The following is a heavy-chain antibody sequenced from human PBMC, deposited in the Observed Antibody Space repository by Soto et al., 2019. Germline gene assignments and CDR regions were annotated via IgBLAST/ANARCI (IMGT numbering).Heavy chain of an antibody. J-gene: IGHJ3*02. Sequence: GASVKVSCKASGYTFTSYYMHWVRQAAGQGLEWMGWINLNSGHTDYAQRFQGRVTMTRNTSLSTAYMELTSLSSEDTAVYYCASPSPYYYDRPSDAFDIWGQGTMVTVSS. V-gene: IGHV1-8*02. CDR3: ASPSPYYYDRPSDAFDI. CDR2: INLNSGHT. CDR1: GYTFTSYY. D-gene: IGHD3-10*02.